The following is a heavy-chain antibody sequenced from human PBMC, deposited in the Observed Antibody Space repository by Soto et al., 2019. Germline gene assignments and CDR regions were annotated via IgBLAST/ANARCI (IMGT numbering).Heavy chain of an antibody. J-gene: IGHJ4*02. Sequence: ASVKVSCKASGYNISSYDIIWVRQAAGQGLEWMGWMDPNRGHSDSVQNFRGRVTMTTNISASTAYMELSGLRSDDTGVYYCARAAYRSLWFLSQWAQGTLVTVSS. CDR1: GYNISSYD. V-gene: IGHV1-8*01. CDR3: ARAAYRSLWFLSQ. CDR2: MDPNRGHS. D-gene: IGHD3-9*01.